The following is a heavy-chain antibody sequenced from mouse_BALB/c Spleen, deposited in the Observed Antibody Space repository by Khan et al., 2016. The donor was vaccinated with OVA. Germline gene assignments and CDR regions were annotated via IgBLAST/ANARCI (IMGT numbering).Heavy chain of an antibody. V-gene: IGHV9-3-1*01. CDR2: INTYTGEP. D-gene: IGHD2-1*01. CDR1: GYTFTNYG. Sequence: QIQLVQSGPELKKPGETVKISCKASGYTFTNYGMTWVKQAPGKGLKWMGWINTYTGEPTYADDFKGRFAFSLETSATTASLQINNLKNEDTATXFCASVGNYWYFDVWGAGTTVTVSS. CDR3: ASVGNYWYFDV. J-gene: IGHJ1*01.